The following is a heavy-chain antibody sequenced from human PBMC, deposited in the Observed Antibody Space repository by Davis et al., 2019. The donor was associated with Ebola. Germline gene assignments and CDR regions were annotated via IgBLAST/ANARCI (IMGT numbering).Heavy chain of an antibody. V-gene: IGHV3-15*01. CDR2: IKSKTDGGTT. Sequence: GGSLRLSCAASGFTFSNAWMSWVRQAPGKGLEWVGRIKSKTDGGTTDYAAPVKGRFTISRDDSKNTLYLQMNSLKTEDTAVDYCNRDGGYCTNGVSFYYFDYWGQGTLVNVSS. CDR1: GFTFSNAW. D-gene: IGHD2-8*01. CDR3: NRDGGYCTNGVSFYYFDY. J-gene: IGHJ4*02.